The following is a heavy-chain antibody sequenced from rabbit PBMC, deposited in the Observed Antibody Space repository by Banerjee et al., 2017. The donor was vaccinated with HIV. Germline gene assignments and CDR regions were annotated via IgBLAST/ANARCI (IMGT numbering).Heavy chain of an antibody. CDR2: IVTDSTGMT. CDR1: GFSFSSAYD. V-gene: IGHV1S40*01. Sequence: QSLEESGGDLVKPGASLTLTCTASGFSFSSAYDMCWVRQAPGKGLEWIGCIVTDSTGMTYYASWAKGRFTISKASSTTVTLQMTSLTAADTATYFCARDIDFRLWGQGTLVTVS. D-gene: IGHD2-1*01. CDR3: ARDIDFRL. J-gene: IGHJ3*01.